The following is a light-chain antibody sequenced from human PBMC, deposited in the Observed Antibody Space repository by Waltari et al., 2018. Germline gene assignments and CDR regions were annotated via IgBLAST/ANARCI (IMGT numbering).Light chain of an antibody. V-gene: IGKV1-16*02. CDR2: AAS. CDR1: QGIEIY. J-gene: IGKJ2*01. Sequence: DIQMTQSPSSLSASVGDSITITCRASQGIEIYLAWFQQKPGKAPQSLIYAASPLQSGVPSKFSGSGFGTDFTLTISGLQPEDFATYFCQQYDSYPPTFGQGTRLEVK. CDR3: QQYDSYPPT.